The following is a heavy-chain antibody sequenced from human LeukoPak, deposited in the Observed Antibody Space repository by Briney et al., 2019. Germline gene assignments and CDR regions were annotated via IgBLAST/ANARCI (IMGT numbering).Heavy chain of an antibody. J-gene: IGHJ4*02. Sequence: ASVKVSCKASGYTFTGYYMHWVRRAPGQGLEWMGWINPDSGGTNYAQKFQGRVTMTRDTSISTAYMELSRLKSDDTAVYYCARDIGRIQIWAFDYWGQGTLVTVSS. CDR3: ARDIGRIQIWAFDY. CDR1: GYTFTGYY. V-gene: IGHV1-2*02. CDR2: INPDSGGT. D-gene: IGHD5-18*01.